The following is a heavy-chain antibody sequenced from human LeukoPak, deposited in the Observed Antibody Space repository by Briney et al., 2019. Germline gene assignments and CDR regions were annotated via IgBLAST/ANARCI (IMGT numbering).Heavy chain of an antibody. CDR2: INRDGSIT. V-gene: IGHV3-74*01. Sequence: GGSLRLSCAASGFTFSDYYMSWIRQAPGKGLVWVSRINRDGSITSYADSVKGRFTISRDNAKNTLFLQMNSLRAEDTAVYYCARDDDSSGSYWGQGTLVTVSS. D-gene: IGHD3-22*01. CDR1: GFTFSDYY. CDR3: ARDDDSSGSY. J-gene: IGHJ4*02.